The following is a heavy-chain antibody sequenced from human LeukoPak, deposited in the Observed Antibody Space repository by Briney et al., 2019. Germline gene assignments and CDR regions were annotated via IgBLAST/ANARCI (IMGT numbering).Heavy chain of an antibody. V-gene: IGHV1-18*01. CDR2: ISAYNGNT. CDR3: ARDSPKGTMVRGVIQI. Sequence: ASVKVSCKASGYTFTSYGISWVRQAPGQGLEWMGWISAYNGNTNYAQKLQGRVTVTTDTSTSTAYMELRSLRSDDTAVYYCARDSPKGTMVRGVIQIWGQGTLVTVSS. CDR1: GYTFTSYG. J-gene: IGHJ4*02. D-gene: IGHD3-10*01.